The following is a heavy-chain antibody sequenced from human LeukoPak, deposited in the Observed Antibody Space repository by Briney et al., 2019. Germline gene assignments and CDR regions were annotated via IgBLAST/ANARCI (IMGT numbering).Heavy chain of an antibody. CDR3: ARWDRVDIAATNDDY. CDR2: ISVYNGNT. J-gene: IGHJ4*02. Sequence: ASVKVSCKASGYTFTTYTISWVRQAPGQGLEWMGWISVYNGNTNTALKFQGRVTMTADRSTSTAYMELRSLTSDDTAVYYCARWDRVDIAATNDDYWGQGTLLTVSS. D-gene: IGHD5-12*01. CDR1: GYTFTTYT. V-gene: IGHV1-18*04.